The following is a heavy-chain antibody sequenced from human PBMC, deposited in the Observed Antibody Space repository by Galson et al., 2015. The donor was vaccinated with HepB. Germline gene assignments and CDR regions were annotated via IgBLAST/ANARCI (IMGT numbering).Heavy chain of an antibody. CDR3: AAAPRAYYDFWSGPFEY. J-gene: IGHJ4*02. V-gene: IGHV3-73*01. CDR1: GFTFSGSA. Sequence: SLRLSCAASGFTFSGSAMHWVRQASGRGLEWVGRIGSKANSYATAYAASVKGRFTISRDDSKNTVYMELSSLRSEDTAVYFCAAAPRAYYDFWSGPFEYWGLGTLVTASS. D-gene: IGHD3-3*01. CDR2: IGSKANSYAT.